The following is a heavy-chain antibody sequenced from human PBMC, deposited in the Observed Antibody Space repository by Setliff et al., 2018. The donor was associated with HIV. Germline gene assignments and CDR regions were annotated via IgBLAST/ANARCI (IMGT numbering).Heavy chain of an antibody. V-gene: IGHV4-34*01. CDR1: GGSFSGYY. CDR2: INHSGST. CDR3: ARDSYGRSSDY. D-gene: IGHD5-18*01. Sequence: KSSETLSLTCAVYGGSFSGYYWSWIRQPPGKGLEWIGEINHSGSTNYNPSLKSRVTISVDTSKNQFPLKLSSVTAADTAVYYCARDSYGRSSDYWGQGTLVTVSS. J-gene: IGHJ4*02.